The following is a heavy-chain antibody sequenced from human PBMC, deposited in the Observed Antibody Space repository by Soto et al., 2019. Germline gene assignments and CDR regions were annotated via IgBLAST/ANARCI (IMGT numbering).Heavy chain of an antibody. CDR3: ARGYCSGGSCTISDY. CDR2: ISSSSSYI. Sequence: GGSLRLSCAASGFTFSSYSMNWVRQAPGKGLEWVSSISSSSSYIYYADSVKGRFTISRDNAKNSLYLQMNSLRAEDTAVYYCARGYCSGGSCTISDYWGQGTLVTVSS. J-gene: IGHJ4*02. CDR1: GFTFSSYS. V-gene: IGHV3-21*01. D-gene: IGHD2-15*01.